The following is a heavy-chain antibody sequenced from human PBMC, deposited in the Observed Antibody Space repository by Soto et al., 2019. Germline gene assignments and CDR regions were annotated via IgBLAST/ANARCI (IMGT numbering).Heavy chain of an antibody. CDR3: ARALVAEGWFDP. D-gene: IGHD6-25*01. Sequence: ASVKVSCKASGGTFSSYAISWVRQAPGQGLEWMGGIIPIFGTANYAQKFQGRVTITADESTSTAYMELSSLRSEDTAVYYCARALVAEGWFDPWGQGALVTVSS. CDR1: GGTFSSYA. CDR2: IIPIFGTA. J-gene: IGHJ5*02. V-gene: IGHV1-69*13.